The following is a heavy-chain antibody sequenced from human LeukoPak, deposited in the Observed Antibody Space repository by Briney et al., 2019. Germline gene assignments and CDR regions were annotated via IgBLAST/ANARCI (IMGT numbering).Heavy chain of an antibody. CDR1: GGSISSGDYY. V-gene: IGHV4-39*07. J-gene: IGHJ6*02. Sequence: SETLSLTCTVSGGSISSGDYYWSWIRQPPGKGLEWIGEINHSGSTNYNPSLKSRVTISVDTSKNQFSLKLSSVTAADTSVYYCGRVQWLRSLYYYYGMDVWGQGTTVTVSS. CDR3: GRVQWLRSLYYYYGMDV. CDR2: INHSGST. D-gene: IGHD5-12*01.